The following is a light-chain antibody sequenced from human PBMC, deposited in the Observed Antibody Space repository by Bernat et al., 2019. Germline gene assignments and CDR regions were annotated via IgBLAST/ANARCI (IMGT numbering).Light chain of an antibody. CDR1: QTLDNNY. CDR3: QQYGDSVT. Sequence: EMVLTQSPGTLSLSPGESVSLSCRASQTLDNNYLAWYQQKPGHAPRLLISGASSRATGIPDRFSGSGSGTDFSLTISRLEPEDSAVYYCQQYGDSVTFGGGTKVEIK. V-gene: IGKV3-20*01. J-gene: IGKJ4*01. CDR2: GAS.